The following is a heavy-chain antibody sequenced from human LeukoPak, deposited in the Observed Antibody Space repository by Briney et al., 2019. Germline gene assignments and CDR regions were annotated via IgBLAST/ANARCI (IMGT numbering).Heavy chain of an antibody. V-gene: IGHV3-9*01. J-gene: IGHJ4*02. CDR3: AKPDYGSGSYYNDYYFDY. CDR2: ISWNSGSI. D-gene: IGHD3-10*01. CDR1: GFTFSSYG. Sequence: GGSLRLSCAASGFTFSSYGMSWVRQAPGKGLEWVSGISWNSGSIGYADSMKGRFTISRDNAKNSLYLQMNSLRAEDTALYYCAKPDYGSGSYYNDYYFDYWGQGTLVTVSS.